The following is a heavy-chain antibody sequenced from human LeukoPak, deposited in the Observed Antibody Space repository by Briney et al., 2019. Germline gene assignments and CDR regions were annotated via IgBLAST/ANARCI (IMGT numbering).Heavy chain of an antibody. J-gene: IGHJ6*02. V-gene: IGHV1-2*02. CDR2: INPNSGGT. D-gene: IGHD5-24*01. CDR3: ARRRDDYYYGIEV. Sequence: ASVKVSCKASGYTFTGYYMHWVRQAPGQGLEWMGWINPNSGGTNYAQKFQGRVTMTRDTSISTAYMELSRLRSDDTAVYYCARRRDDYYYGIEVWDQGTTVTVSS. CDR1: GYTFTGYY.